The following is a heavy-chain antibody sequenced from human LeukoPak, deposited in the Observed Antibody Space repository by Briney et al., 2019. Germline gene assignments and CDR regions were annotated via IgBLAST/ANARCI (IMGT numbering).Heavy chain of an antibody. CDR3: ARGPTISETGYFDY. CDR2: VNHLVDT. D-gene: IGHD1-1*01. J-gene: IGHJ4*03. V-gene: IGHV4-34*01. CDR1: GGSFTGYY. Sequence: SETLSLTCAVYGGSFTGYYCSWIRQSPGKWLQWIAEVNHLVDTNYNPSFKGRVPISVDTPKNQSYLTVTSLTAADTAVYYCARGPTISETGYFDYWGQGTLVSVSS.